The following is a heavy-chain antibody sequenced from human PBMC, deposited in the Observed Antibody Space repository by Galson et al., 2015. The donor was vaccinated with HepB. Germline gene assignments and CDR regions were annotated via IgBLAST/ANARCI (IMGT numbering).Heavy chain of an antibody. CDR2: IRSKANSYAT. V-gene: IGHV3-73*01. CDR3: TRQRADYYGSGSYLYGMDV. Sequence: SLRLSCAASGFTFSGSAVHWVRQASGKGLEWVGRIRSKANSYATAYAASVKGRFTISRDDSKNTAYLQMNSLKTEDTAVYYCTRQRADYYGSGSYLYGMDVWGQGTTVTVSS. D-gene: IGHD3-10*01. J-gene: IGHJ6*02. CDR1: GFTFSGSA.